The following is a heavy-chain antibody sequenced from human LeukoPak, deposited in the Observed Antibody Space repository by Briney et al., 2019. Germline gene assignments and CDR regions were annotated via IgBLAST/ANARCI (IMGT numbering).Heavy chain of an antibody. J-gene: IGHJ4*02. CDR2: IYYSGST. Sequence: SSETLSLICTVSGGSISSYYWSWIRQTPGKGLEWIGYIYYSGSTNYNPSLKSRVTISVDTSKNQFSLKLSSVTAEDTAVYYCARDTSGWAPFDYWGQGTLVTVSS. CDR3: ARDTSGWAPFDY. CDR1: GGSISSYY. V-gene: IGHV4-59*01. D-gene: IGHD6-19*01.